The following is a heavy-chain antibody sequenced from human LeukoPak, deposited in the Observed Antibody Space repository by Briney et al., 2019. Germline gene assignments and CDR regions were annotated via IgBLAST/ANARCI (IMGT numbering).Heavy chain of an antibody. D-gene: IGHD1-26*01. CDR3: AKGGIVGATAFYY. Sequence: HPGGTLRLSCAASGFTFRIHGMSWVRQAPGKGLEWVSGISGSGGSTYYADSVKGRFTISRDNSKNTLYLQMNSLRAEDTAVYYCAKGGIVGATAFYYWGQGTLVTVSS. V-gene: IGHV3-23*01. J-gene: IGHJ4*02. CDR2: ISGSGGST. CDR1: GFTFRIHG.